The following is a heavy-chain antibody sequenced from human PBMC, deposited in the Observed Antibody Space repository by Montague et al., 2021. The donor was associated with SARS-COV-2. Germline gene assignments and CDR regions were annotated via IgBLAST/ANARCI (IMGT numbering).Heavy chain of an antibody. CDR1: GFIFSSCG. V-gene: IGHV3-33*01. CDR2: IWYDGSNE. J-gene: IGHJ4*02. CDR3: ARGSVGGYYFDY. Sequence: SLRLSCAASGFIFSSCGMHWVRQAPGKGLEWVAHIWYDGSNENYVDSVKGRFTISRDNFKNTLYLQMNSLRAEDTAIYYCARGSVGGYYFDYWGQGTLVTVSS. D-gene: IGHD1-26*01.